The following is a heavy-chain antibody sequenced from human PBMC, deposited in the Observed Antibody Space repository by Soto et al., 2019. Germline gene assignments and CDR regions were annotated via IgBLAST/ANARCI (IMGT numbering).Heavy chain of an antibody. CDR2: ISGSGGST. J-gene: IGHJ4*02. CDR3: AKDQYSSTWSYFDY. Sequence: EVQLLESGGGLVQPGGSLRLSCAASGFIFSNYAMSWVRQAPGKGLEWVSAISGSGGSTYHADSVKGRFTISRDNSKNTLYLQMNSLRAEDTAVYYCAKDQYSSTWSYFDYWGQGTLATVSS. D-gene: IGHD6-13*01. V-gene: IGHV3-23*01. CDR1: GFIFSNYA.